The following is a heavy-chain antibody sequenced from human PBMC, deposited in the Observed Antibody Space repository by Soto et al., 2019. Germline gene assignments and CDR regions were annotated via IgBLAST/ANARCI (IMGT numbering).Heavy chain of an antibody. CDR3: ARSSRMYYDFWSGYYCPYYFDY. D-gene: IGHD3-3*01. CDR1: GGSISSGGYY. Sequence: NPSETLSLTCTVSGGSISSGGYYWSWIRQHPGKGLEWIWYIYYSGSTYYNPSLKSRVTISVDTSKNQFSLKLSSVTAADTAVYYCARSSRMYYDFWSGYYCPYYFDYWGQGTLVTVSS. CDR2: IYYSGST. J-gene: IGHJ4*02. V-gene: IGHV4-31*03.